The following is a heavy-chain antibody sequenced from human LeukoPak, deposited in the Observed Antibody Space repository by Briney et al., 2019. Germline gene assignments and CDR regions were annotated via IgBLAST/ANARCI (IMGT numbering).Heavy chain of an antibody. CDR3: VTYYYGSSAPKRNY. Sequence: PSETLSLTCAVYGGSFSDYFWSWIRQPPGKGLEWIGEISHSGSTTYNPSLRSRVTISGDTSKKQFSLKLSSVTAADTAVYYCVTYYYGSSAPKRNYRGQGILVTVSS. CDR2: ISHSGST. D-gene: IGHD3-22*01. CDR1: GGSFSDYF. V-gene: IGHV4-34*01. J-gene: IGHJ4*02.